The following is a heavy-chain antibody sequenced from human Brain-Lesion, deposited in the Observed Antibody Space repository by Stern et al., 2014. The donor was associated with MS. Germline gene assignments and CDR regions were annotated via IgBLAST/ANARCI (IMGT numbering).Heavy chain of an antibody. CDR3: ARGYGEAYYRGLDV. J-gene: IGHJ6*02. V-gene: IGHV3-21*01. D-gene: IGHD4-17*01. Sequence: EEQLVESGGGVVKRGGSLRLSCAASGFSLSPYSVSWVRQAPGKGLEWVSSISTTTTHIYYVDSVKGRFTIFRDNSKNSLFMQMNGRGADDTAVYYCARGYGEAYYRGLDVWGQGTTVTVSS. CDR2: ISTTTTHI. CDR1: GFSLSPYS.